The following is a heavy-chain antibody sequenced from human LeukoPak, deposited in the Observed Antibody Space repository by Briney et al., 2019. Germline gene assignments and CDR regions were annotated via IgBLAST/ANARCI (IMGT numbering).Heavy chain of an antibody. V-gene: IGHV1-2*02. D-gene: IGHD3-9*01. J-gene: IGHJ4*02. Sequence: GASVKVSCKASGYTFTGYYIHWVRQAPGQGLEWMGWINPNSGGTNYAQKFQGRVTMTRDTSISTAYMDLSRLRSDDTAVYYCASPRGGADLYDILNYWGQGTLVTVSS. CDR1: GYTFTGYY. CDR3: ASPRGGADLYDILNY. CDR2: INPNSGGT.